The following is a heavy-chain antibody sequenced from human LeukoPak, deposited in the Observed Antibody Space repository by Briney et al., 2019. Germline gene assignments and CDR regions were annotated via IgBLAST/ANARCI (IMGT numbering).Heavy chain of an antibody. D-gene: IGHD3-9*01. CDR1: GFTFSSYW. CDR3: TRDYYDILTGYYNVDY. V-gene: IGHV3-74*03. CDR2: INSDGSSP. J-gene: IGHJ4*02. Sequence: GGSLRLSCAASGFTFSSYWMHWVRQAPGKGLVWVSRINSDGSSPMHADFVKGRLTSSRDNAKNTLYLQMNSLRAEDTAVYYCTRDYYDILTGYYNVDYWGQGTLVTVSS.